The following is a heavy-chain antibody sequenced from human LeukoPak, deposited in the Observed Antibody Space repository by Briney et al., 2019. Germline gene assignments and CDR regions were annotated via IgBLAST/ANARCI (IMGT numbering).Heavy chain of an antibody. CDR3: ARGEGGILATPEDY. CDR2: IYSGGST. Sequence: GGSLRLSCAASGFTVSRSYMSWVRQAPGKGLEWVSVIYSGGSTYYADSVKGRFTISRDNSKNTLYLQMNSLRAEDTAVYYCARGEGGILATPEDYWGQGTLVTVSS. V-gene: IGHV3-53*01. J-gene: IGHJ4*02. CDR1: GFTVSRSY. D-gene: IGHD1-14*01.